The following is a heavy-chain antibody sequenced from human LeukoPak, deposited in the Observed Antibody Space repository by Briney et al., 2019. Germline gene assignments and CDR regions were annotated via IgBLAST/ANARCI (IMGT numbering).Heavy chain of an antibody. CDR3: AKDPAGYSSGWNGGYYYMDV. V-gene: IGHV3-30*02. D-gene: IGHD6-19*01. J-gene: IGHJ6*03. CDR2: IRYDGSNK. CDR1: GFTFSSYG. Sequence: PGGSLRLSCAASGFTFSSYGMHWVRQAPGKGLEWVAFIRYDGSNKYYADSVKGGFTISRDNSKNTLYLQMNSLRAEDTAVYYCAKDPAGYSSGWNGGYYYMDVWGKGTTVTVSS.